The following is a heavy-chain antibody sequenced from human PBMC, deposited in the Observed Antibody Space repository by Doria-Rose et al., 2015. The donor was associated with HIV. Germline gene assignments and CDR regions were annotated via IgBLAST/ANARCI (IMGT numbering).Heavy chain of an antibody. CDR1: GVSLSSPGMG. CDR2: IFSDDER. CDR3: ARIKSSRWYHKYCLDF. Sequence: QITLKESGPVLVKPTETLTLTCTVSGVSLSSPGMGVSWIRQPPGKALEWLANIFSDDERSYKTSLKSRPTISRGTSKSQVVLTMTDMDPVDTATYYCARIKSSRWYHKYCLDFWGQGTLVIVSA. V-gene: IGHV2-26*01. J-gene: IGHJ4*02. D-gene: IGHD6-13*01.